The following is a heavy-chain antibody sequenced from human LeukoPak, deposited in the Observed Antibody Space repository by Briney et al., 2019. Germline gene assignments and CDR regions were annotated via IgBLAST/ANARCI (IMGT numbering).Heavy chain of an antibody. CDR1: GFTFSSYW. D-gene: IGHD6-19*01. CDR2: MKEDGSEK. Sequence: GGSLRLSCAASGFTFSSYWMGWVRQAPGKGLEWVAIMKEDGSEKYNVDSVKGRFTISRDNAKNSLFLQMNSLRAEDTAVYYCASGSGWVFDYWGQGTLVTVSS. V-gene: IGHV3-7*01. CDR3: ASGSGWVFDY. J-gene: IGHJ4*02.